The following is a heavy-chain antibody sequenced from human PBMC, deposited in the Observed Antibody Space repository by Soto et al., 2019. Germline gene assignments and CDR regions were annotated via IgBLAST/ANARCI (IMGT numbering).Heavy chain of an antibody. J-gene: IGHJ6*03. CDR3: ARGCSGMRCSGGSCYSESYYYYMDV. Sequence: SETLSLTCAVYVGSFSGYYWSWIRQPPGKGLEWIGEINHSGSTNYNPSLKSRVTISVDMSKNQFSLKLSSVTAADTAVYYCARGCSGMRCSGGSCYSESYYYYMDVWGKGTTVTVSS. CDR1: VGSFSGYY. D-gene: IGHD2-15*01. CDR2: INHSGST. V-gene: IGHV4-34*01.